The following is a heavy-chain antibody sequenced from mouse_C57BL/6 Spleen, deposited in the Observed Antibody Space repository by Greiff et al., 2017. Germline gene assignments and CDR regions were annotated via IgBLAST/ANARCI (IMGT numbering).Heavy chain of an antibody. V-gene: IGHV1-62-2*01. CDR2: FYPGSGSI. CDR3: ARHEGGYDYDEGAMDY. CDR1: GYTFTEYT. Sequence: VMLVESGAELVKPGASVKLSCKASGYTFTEYTIHWVKQRSGQGLEWIGWFYPGSGSIKYNEKFKDKATLTADKSSSTVYMELSRLTSEDSAVYFCARHEGGYDYDEGAMDYWGQGTSVTVSS. J-gene: IGHJ4*01. D-gene: IGHD2-4*01.